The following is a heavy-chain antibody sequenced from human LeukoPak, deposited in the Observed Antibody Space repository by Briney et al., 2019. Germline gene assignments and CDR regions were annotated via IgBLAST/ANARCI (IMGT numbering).Heavy chain of an antibody. CDR3: AREVVGATKEDNSDY. D-gene: IGHD1-26*01. J-gene: IGHJ4*02. CDR2: IYHSGST. Sequence: SETLSLTCTVSGYSISSGYYWGWIRQPPGKGLEWIGSIYHSGSTYYNPSLKSRVTISVDTSKNQFSLKLSSVTAADTAVYYCAREVVGATKEDNSDYWGQGTLVTVSS. CDR1: GYSISSGYY. V-gene: IGHV4-38-2*02.